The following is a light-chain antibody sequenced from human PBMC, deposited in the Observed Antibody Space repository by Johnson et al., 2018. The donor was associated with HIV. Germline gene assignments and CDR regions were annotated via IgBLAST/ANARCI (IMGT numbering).Light chain of an antibody. CDR2: KND. CDR1: SSTIGNNY. V-gene: IGLV1-51*02. Sequence: QSVLTQPPSVSAAPGQRVTISCSGSSSTIGNNYVSWYQLLPGTAPKLLIYKNDKRPSGIPDRFSGSKSGTSATLGIPGLPTGDEADYYCGTWDTSLTAGGVFGTGTKVTVL. CDR3: GTWDTSLTAGGV. J-gene: IGLJ1*01.